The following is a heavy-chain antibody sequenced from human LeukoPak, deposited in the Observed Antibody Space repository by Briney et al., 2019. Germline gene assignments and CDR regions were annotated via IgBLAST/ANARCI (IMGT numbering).Heavy chain of an antibody. J-gene: IGHJ4*02. D-gene: IGHD1-26*01. V-gene: IGHV1-46*01. Sequence: ASVKVSCKASGYTFTSYYMHWVRQAPGQGLEWMGIINPSGGSTSYAQKLQGRVTMTTDTSTSTAYMELRSLRSDDTAVYYCARASESLGDYWGQGTLVTVSS. CDR3: ARASESLGDY. CDR2: INPSGGST. CDR1: GYTFTSYY.